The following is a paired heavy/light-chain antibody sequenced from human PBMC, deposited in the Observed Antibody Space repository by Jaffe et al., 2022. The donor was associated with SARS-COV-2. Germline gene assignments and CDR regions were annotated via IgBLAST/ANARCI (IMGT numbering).Heavy chain of an antibody. CDR1: GYTFTTYT. CDR3: ARGIIQWLGY. D-gene: IGHD6-19*01. CDR2: IDPGSGSR. Sequence: QVHLMQSGTEVKKPGASVKLSCETSGYTFTTYTMHWVRQAPGQGLEWMGWIDPGSGSRKYSDKFHGRVTLTSDTSASTVYMELSSLRSEDTAVYYCARGIIQWLGYWGQGTLVTVSS. V-gene: IGHV1-3*01. J-gene: IGHJ4*02.
Light chain of an antibody. J-gene: IGKJ3*01. Sequence: EVVLTQSPATLSLSPGERATLSCRASQSVDTYIAWYQQKPGQAPRLLIYDASNRATGIPARFSGSGSGTDFTLTISSLEPEDFAVYYCQQRHNWLFAFGPGTRVDIE. CDR1: QSVDTY. CDR3: QQRHNWLFA. CDR2: DAS. V-gene: IGKV3-11*01.